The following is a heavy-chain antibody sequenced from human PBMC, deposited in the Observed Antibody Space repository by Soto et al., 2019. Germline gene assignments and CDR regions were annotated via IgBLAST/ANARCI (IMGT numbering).Heavy chain of an antibody. CDR3: AREMVVAAINTNYYYYYYMDV. CDR1: GFTFSDYY. CDR2: ISSSGSTI. V-gene: IGHV3-11*01. Sequence: PGGSLRLSCAASGFTFSDYYMSWIRQAPGKGLEWVSYISSSGSTIYYADSVKGRFTISRDNAKNSLYLQMNSLRAEDTAVYYCAREMVVAAINTNYYYYYYMDVWGKGTTVTVSS. D-gene: IGHD2-15*01. J-gene: IGHJ6*03.